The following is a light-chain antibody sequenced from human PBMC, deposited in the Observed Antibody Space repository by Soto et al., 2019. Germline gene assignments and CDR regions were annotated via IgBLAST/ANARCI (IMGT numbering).Light chain of an antibody. V-gene: IGLV2-14*03. CDR1: SSDVGHYD. CDR3: AAWDDSLTGYV. CDR2: GNN. Sequence: QSALTQPASVSGSPGQSITISCTGASSDVGHYDYVSWYQQHPGEAPKLLIYGNNQRPSGVPDRFSGSRSGTSASLAISGLQSEDEADYYCAAWDDSLTGYVFGTGTKLTVL. J-gene: IGLJ1*01.